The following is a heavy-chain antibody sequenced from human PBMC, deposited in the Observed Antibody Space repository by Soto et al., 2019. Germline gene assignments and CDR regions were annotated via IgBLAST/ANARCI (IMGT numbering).Heavy chain of an antibody. CDR1: GGSISSGGYS. CDR3: ARGGGRFLEWLFFDY. V-gene: IGHV4-30-2*01. D-gene: IGHD3-3*01. J-gene: IGHJ4*02. Sequence: QLQLQESGSGLVKPSQTLSLTCAVSGGSISSGGYSWSWIRQPPGKGLEWIGYIYHSGSTYYNPSLKSRGTRPVDRAKNQFPLKLSSVPAADTAVDYWARGGGRFLEWLFFDYWGQGTLVTVSS. CDR2: IYHSGST.